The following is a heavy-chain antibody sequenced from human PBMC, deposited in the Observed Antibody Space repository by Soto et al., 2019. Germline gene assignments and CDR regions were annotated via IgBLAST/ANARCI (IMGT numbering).Heavy chain of an antibody. CDR3: ARVPRYCSSTSCQYFDY. Sequence: QVQLQESGPGLVKPSGTLSLTCAVSGGSISSSNWWSWVRQPPGKGLEWIGEIYHSGSTNYNPSLKSRVTISVDKSKNQFSLKLSSVTAADTAVYYCARVPRYCSSTSCQYFDYWGQGTLVTVSS. CDR1: GGSISSSNW. CDR2: IYHSGST. J-gene: IGHJ4*02. D-gene: IGHD2-2*01. V-gene: IGHV4-4*02.